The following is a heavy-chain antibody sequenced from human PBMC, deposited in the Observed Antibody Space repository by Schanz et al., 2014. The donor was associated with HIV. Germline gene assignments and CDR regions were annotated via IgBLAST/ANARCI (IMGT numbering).Heavy chain of an antibody. Sequence: EVQLVESGGGLVKPGRSLRLSCTTSGFTFSDYPVSWLRQAPGKGLEWVANIKQDGSEKYYVDSVKGRFTISRDNTENSLYLQMNSLRTEDTAVYYCARDLNVGRHFDHWGQGTLVTVSS. V-gene: IGHV3-7*01. CDR1: GFTFSDYP. CDR2: IKQDGSEK. J-gene: IGHJ4*02. CDR3: ARDLNVGRHFDH. D-gene: IGHD1-26*01.